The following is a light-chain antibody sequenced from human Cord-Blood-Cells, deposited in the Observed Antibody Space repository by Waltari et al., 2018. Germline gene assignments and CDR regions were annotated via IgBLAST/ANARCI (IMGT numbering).Light chain of an antibody. J-gene: IGLJ3*02. CDR3: CSYAGSYTWV. V-gene: IGLV2-11*01. Sequence: QSALTQPRSLSGSPGPAVTIPCPGTSRAVGGCNYVSWYQQHPGKAPKLMIYDVSKRPSGVPDRFSGSKSGNTASLTISGLQAEDEADYYCCSYAGSYTWVFGGGTKLTVL. CDR1: SRAVGGCNY. CDR2: DVS.